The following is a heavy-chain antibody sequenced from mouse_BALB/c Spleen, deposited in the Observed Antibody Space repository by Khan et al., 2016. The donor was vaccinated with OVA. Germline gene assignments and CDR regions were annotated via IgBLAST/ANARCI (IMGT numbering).Heavy chain of an antibody. CDR1: GYTFTSYW. J-gene: IGHJ3*01. Sequence: QVQLQQPGAELVRPGASVKLSCKASGYTFTSYWMNWVRQRPRQGLEWIGKINPSDSESHYNQMFKDKATLTVDKSYGTAYMQFSSLTSEDSAVYYCARREKYGYDPSWFAYWGQGTLVTVSA. D-gene: IGHD2-2*01. CDR2: INPSDSES. V-gene: IGHV1-52*01. CDR3: ARREKYGYDPSWFAY.